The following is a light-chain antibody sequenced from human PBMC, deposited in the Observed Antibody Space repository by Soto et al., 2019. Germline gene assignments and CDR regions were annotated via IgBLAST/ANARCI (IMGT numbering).Light chain of an antibody. CDR1: QSVSSY. CDR3: QQRSTWPAT. CDR2: DGS. Sequence: EIVLTQSPATLSLSPGERGTLSCRASQSVSSYLAWYQQKPGQAPRLPIYDGSNRATGIPARFSGSGSGTDFNLTIRSLEPEDFAVYYCQQRSTWPATFGQGTKVEIK. J-gene: IGKJ1*01. V-gene: IGKV3-11*01.